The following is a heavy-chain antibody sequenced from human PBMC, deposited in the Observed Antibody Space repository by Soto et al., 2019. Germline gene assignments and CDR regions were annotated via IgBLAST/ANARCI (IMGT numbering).Heavy chain of an antibody. CDR1: GYTLTELS. V-gene: IGHV1-24*01. CDR3: ARLSEESSSSNYYYFYMDV. Sequence: ASVKVSCKVSGYTLTELSMHWVRQAPGKGLEWMGGFDPEDGETIYAQKFQGRVTMTEDTSTDTAYMELSSLRSEDTAVYYCARLSEESSSSNYYYFYMDVWGKGSTVTVSS. J-gene: IGHJ6*03. CDR2: FDPEDGET. D-gene: IGHD6-6*01.